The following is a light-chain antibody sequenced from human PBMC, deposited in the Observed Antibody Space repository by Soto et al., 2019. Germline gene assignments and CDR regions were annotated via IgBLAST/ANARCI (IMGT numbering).Light chain of an antibody. CDR1: ESIGNY. Sequence: EVVLTQSPATLSLSPGERATLSCRASESIGNYLAWYQQKLGQAPKLLIYDASHRAIGIPGRFSGDGSGTDFTLPISSLEPEDFAVYYCQWRSDWPPRLTFGGGTKGEIK. CDR2: DAS. V-gene: IGKV3-11*01. J-gene: IGKJ4*01. CDR3: QWRSDWPPRLT.